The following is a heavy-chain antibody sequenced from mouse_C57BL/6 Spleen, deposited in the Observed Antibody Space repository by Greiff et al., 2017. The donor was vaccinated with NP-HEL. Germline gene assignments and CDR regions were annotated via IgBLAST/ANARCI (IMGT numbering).Heavy chain of an antibody. CDR3: ARIERPYDGYYYYFDY. D-gene: IGHD2-3*01. Sequence: QVTLKESGPGILQPSQTLSLTCSFSGFSLSTFGMGVGWIRQPSGKGLEWLAHIWWDDDKYYNPALKSRLTISKDTSKNQVFLKIANVDTADTATYYCARIERPYDGYYYYFDYWGQGTTLTVSS. CDR2: IWWDDDK. V-gene: IGHV8-8*01. CDR1: GFSLSTFGMG. J-gene: IGHJ2*01.